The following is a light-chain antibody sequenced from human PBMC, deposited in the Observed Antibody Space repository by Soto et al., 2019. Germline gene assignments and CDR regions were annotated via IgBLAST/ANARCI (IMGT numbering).Light chain of an antibody. CDR1: QTISSW. Sequence: DIQMTQSPSTLSGSVGDRVTIICRASQTISSWLAWYQQKPGKAPKLLIYKASTLKSGVPSRFSGSGSGTEFTLTISSLQPDDFATYYCQHYNSYSEAFGQGTKVVLK. CDR3: QHYNSYSEA. V-gene: IGKV1-5*03. CDR2: KAS. J-gene: IGKJ1*01.